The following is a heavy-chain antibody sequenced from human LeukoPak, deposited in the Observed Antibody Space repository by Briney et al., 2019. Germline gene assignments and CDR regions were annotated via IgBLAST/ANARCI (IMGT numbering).Heavy chain of an antibody. CDR2: ISGSGGNT. D-gene: IGHD6-6*01. J-gene: IGHJ4*02. Sequence: GGSLRLSCAASGFTFSIYAMSWVRQAPGKGLEWVSAISGSGGNTYYADSVKGRFTISRDNAKNSLFLQMNSLRDEDTAVYYCASGFSSSPYFDYWGQGTLVTVSS. CDR1: GFTFSIYA. V-gene: IGHV3-23*01. CDR3: ASGFSSSPYFDY.